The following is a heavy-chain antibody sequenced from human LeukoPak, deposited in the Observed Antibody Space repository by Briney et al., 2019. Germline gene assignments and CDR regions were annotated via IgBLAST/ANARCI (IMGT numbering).Heavy chain of an antibody. Sequence: ASLKVSCKASGYTFSSYGIRWVRQAPGQGLEWMGWISAYNGNTNFAQEFQGRVTMTTDTSTSTASMELRSLRSDDTAVYYCARDQGIYNHRIIDSWGQGTLVTVSS. CDR1: GYTFSSYG. CDR2: ISAYNGNT. D-gene: IGHD5-12*01. CDR3: ARDQGIYNHRIIDS. J-gene: IGHJ4*02. V-gene: IGHV1-18*01.